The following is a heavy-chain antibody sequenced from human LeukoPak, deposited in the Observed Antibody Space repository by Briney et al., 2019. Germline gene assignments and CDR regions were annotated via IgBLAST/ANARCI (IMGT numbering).Heavy chain of an antibody. CDR1: GFTFSSYA. CDR2: ISGSGAST. CDR3: AKDYDSSGYLDY. V-gene: IGHV3-23*01. J-gene: IGHJ4*02. D-gene: IGHD3-22*01. Sequence: GGSLRLSCAASGFTFSSYALSWVRRAPGKGLEWVSAISGSGASTYYADSVKGRFTISRDNSKNTLYLQMNSLRPEDTAVYYCAKDYDSSGYLDYWGQGTLVTVSS.